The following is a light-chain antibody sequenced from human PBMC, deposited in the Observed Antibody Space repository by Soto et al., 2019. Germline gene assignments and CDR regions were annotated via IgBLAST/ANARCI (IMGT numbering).Light chain of an antibody. CDR1: SSNIGNNF. CDR2: DNN. V-gene: IGLV1-51*01. J-gene: IGLJ1*01. Sequence: QSVLTQPPSVSAAPGQKVTISCSGGSSNIGNNFVSWFQQLPRTAPKLLIYDNNKRPSGIPDRFSGSKSATSATLGITGLQTGDEADYYCGTWDSSLSVYVFGTGTKVTVL. CDR3: GTWDSSLSVYV.